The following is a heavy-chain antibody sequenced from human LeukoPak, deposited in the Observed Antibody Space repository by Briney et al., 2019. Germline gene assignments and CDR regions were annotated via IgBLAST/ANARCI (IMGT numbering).Heavy chain of an antibody. CDR3: ARDQEGFDY. J-gene: IGHJ4*02. Sequence: GGSLSLSCAASGFTFSSYAMHWVRQAPGKGLEWVAVISYDGSNKYYADSVKGRFTISRDNSKNTLYLQMNSLRAEDTAVYYCARDQEGFDYWGQGTLVTVSS. CDR2: ISYDGSNK. V-gene: IGHV3-30-3*01. CDR1: GFTFSSYA.